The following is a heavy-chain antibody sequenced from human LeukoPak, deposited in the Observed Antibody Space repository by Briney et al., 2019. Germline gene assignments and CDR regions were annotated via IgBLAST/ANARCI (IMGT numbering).Heavy chain of an antibody. Sequence: EASVKVSCKVSGYTLTELSMHWVRQVPEKGLEWMGGVDPEDGETICAQKFQGRVTMTEDTSTDTAYMELSSLRSEDTAVYYCATVGVLVPAANAFDIWGQGTMVTVSS. CDR1: GYTLTELS. V-gene: IGHV1-24*01. J-gene: IGHJ3*02. D-gene: IGHD2-2*01. CDR2: VDPEDGET. CDR3: ATVGVLVPAANAFDI.